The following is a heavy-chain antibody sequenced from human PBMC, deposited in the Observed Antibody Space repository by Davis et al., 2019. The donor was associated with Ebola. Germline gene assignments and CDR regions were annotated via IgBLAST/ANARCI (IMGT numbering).Heavy chain of an antibody. J-gene: IGHJ6*02. Sequence: GGSLRLSCAASGFTFSSYAMHWVRQAPGKGLEWVAVISYDGSNKYYADSVKGRFTISRDNAKNSLYLQMNSLRAEDTAVYYCAKARSASNYDGMGVWGQGTTVTVSS. CDR1: GFTFSSYA. V-gene: IGHV3-30-3*01. CDR2: ISYDGSNK. D-gene: IGHD3-10*01. CDR3: AKARSASNYDGMGV.